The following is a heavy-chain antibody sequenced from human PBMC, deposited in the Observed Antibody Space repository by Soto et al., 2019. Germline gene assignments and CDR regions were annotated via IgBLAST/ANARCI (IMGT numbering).Heavy chain of an antibody. CDR2: ISSSSSTI. CDR3: AGTLDRDIVLMVYALGAFDI. Sequence: GGSLRLSCAASGFTFSSYSMNWVRQAPGKGLEWVSYISSSSSTIYYADSVKGRFTISGDNAKNSLYLQMNSLRAEDTAVYYCAGTLDRDIVLMVYALGAFDIWGQGTMVTVSS. V-gene: IGHV3-48*01. D-gene: IGHD2-8*01. CDR1: GFTFSSYS. J-gene: IGHJ3*02.